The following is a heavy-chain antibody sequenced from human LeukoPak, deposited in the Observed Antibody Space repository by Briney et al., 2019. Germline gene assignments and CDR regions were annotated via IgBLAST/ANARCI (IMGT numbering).Heavy chain of an antibody. Sequence: PGGSLRLSCEASGFNFNIAWMTWVRQAPGKGLEWVGRIKSKGGGETTDYAAPVKGRITISRDDSKNTLYLQMNSLKTEDTAVYYCTKVKGMTSWALDYWGQGTLVTVSS. CDR1: GFNFNIAW. D-gene: IGHD1-20*01. J-gene: IGHJ4*02. CDR2: IKSKGGGETT. CDR3: TKVKGMTSWALDY. V-gene: IGHV3-15*05.